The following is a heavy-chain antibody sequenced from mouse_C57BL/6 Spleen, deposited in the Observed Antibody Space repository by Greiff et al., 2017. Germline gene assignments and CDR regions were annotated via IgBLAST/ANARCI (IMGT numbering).Heavy chain of an antibody. CDR2: IYPGSGST. CDR3: ALYGSRGWYFDV. D-gene: IGHD1-1*01. J-gene: IGHJ1*03. CDR1: GYTFTSYW. V-gene: IGHV1-55*01. Sequence: QVQLQQPGAELVKPGASVKMSCKASGYTFTSYWITWVKQRPGQGLGWIGDIYPGSGSTNYNEKFKSKATLTVDTSSSTAYMQLSSLTSEDSAVYYCALYGSRGWYFDVWGTGTTVTVSS.